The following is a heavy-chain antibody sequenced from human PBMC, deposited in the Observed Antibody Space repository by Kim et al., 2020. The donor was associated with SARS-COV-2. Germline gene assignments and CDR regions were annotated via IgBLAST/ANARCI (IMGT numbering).Heavy chain of an antibody. Sequence: GGSLRLSCAASGFTFSSYWMSWVRQAPGKGLEWVAIIKQDGSEKYYVDSVKGRFTISRDNAKNSLYLQMNSLRAEDTAVYYCARGNHCSGGSCYAYYYYGMDVWGQGTTVTVSS. V-gene: IGHV3-7*04. CDR2: IKQDGSEK. J-gene: IGHJ6*02. D-gene: IGHD2-15*01. CDR1: GFTFSSYW. CDR3: ARGNHCSGGSCYAYYYYGMDV.